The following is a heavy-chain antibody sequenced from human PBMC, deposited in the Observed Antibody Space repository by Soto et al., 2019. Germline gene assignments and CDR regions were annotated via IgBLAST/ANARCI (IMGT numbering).Heavy chain of an antibody. CDR1: GFTFSSHA. V-gene: IGHV3-48*02. D-gene: IGHD3-10*01. CDR2: ISSTSSTK. Sequence: PGGSLRLSCAASGFTFSSHAMNWVHQAPGKGLEWVSFISSTSSTKNYADSVKGRFTISRDNAKNSLYLQMSSLRDEDTAVYYCARRITMVRGPYYYYGLDVWGQGTTVTVSS. CDR3: ARRITMVRGPYYYYGLDV. J-gene: IGHJ6*02.